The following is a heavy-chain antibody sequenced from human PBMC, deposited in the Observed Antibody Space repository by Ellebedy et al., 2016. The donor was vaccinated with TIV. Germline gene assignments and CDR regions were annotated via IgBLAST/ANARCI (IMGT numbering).Heavy chain of an antibody. Sequence: ASVKVSCXASGYTFTGYYMHWVRQAPGQGLEWMGWINPNSGGTNYAQKFQGRVTMTRDTSISTAYMDLSRLTSDDTAVYYCARIKPEYQLLYAALDYWGQGTLVTVSS. CDR3: ARIKPEYQLLYAALDY. V-gene: IGHV1-2*02. CDR1: GYTFTGYY. J-gene: IGHJ4*02. D-gene: IGHD2-2*02. CDR2: INPNSGGT.